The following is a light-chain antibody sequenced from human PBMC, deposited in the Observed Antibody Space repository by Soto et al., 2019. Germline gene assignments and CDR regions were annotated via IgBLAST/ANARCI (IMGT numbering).Light chain of an antibody. Sequence: EIVLTQSPGTLSLSPGERVTLSCRASQSVSSSYLAWYQQKPAQAPRLLIYGASNRATGIPDRFSGSGSGTDFTLTISRLEPEDFAVYYCQQYGGSPPYTFGQGTKLDFK. V-gene: IGKV3-20*01. J-gene: IGKJ2*01. CDR1: QSVSSSY. CDR3: QQYGGSPPYT. CDR2: GAS.